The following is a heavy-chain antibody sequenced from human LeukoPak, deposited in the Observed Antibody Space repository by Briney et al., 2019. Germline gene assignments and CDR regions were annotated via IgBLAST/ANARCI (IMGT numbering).Heavy chain of an antibody. CDR3: ARGGVRRGYYDY. CDR2: INEDGSEK. Sequence: GGSLRLSCAASGFSFSNYWMKWVRQDPGKGLEGVANINEDGSEKYYVDSVRGRFTISRDNAKNSLYLQMNSLRTEDTAIYYCARGGVRRGYYDYWGQGTLVTVSS. D-gene: IGHD1-14*01. CDR1: GFSFSNYW. J-gene: IGHJ4*02. V-gene: IGHV3-7*01.